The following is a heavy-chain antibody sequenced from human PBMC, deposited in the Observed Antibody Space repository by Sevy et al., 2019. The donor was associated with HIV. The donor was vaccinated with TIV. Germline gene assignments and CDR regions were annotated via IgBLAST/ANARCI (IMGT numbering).Heavy chain of an antibody. Sequence: GESLKIYCKGSGYSFTSYWISWVRQMPGKGLEWMGRIDPSDSYTNYSPSFQGHVTISADKSISTAYLQWSSLKASDTAMYYCARLVVPAAIGNYYYYMDVWGKGTTVTVSS. J-gene: IGHJ6*03. D-gene: IGHD2-2*01. CDR1: GYSFTSYW. CDR3: ARLVVPAAIGNYYYYMDV. V-gene: IGHV5-10-1*01. CDR2: IDPSDSYT.